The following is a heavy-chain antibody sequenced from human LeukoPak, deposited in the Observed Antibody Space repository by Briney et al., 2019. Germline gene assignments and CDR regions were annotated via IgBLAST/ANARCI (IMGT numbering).Heavy chain of an antibody. V-gene: IGHV3-48*03. D-gene: IGHD6-13*01. CDR1: GFTFSSYE. J-gene: IGHJ4*02. CDR2: ISSSGSTI. Sequence: HPGGSLRLSCAASGFTFSSYEMNWVRQAPGKGLEWVSYISSSGSTIYYADSVKGRFTISRDNAKNSLYLQMNSLRAEDTAVYYCARVSRYSSSWSYYFDYWGQGTLVTVSS. CDR3: ARVSRYSSSWSYYFDY.